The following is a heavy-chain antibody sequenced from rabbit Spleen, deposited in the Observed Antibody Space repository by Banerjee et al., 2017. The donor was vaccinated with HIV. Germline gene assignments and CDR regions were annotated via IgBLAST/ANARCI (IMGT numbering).Heavy chain of an antibody. CDR1: GFSFNDDYV. Sequence: QQQLVESGGGLVKPGASLTLTCKASGFSFNDDYVMCWVRQSPGKGLKWIACINTWSNRPVYASWAKGRFTMSKTSSTTVTLQMTSLTGADTATYFCARDLVAVIGWNFNLWGPGTLVTVS. D-gene: IGHD1-1*01. CDR2: INTWSNRP. J-gene: IGHJ4*01. CDR3: ARDLVAVIGWNFNL. V-gene: IGHV1S45*01.